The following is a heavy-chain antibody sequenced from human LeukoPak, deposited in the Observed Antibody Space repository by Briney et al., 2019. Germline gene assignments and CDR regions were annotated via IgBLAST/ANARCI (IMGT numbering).Heavy chain of an antibody. CDR1: GVSISSSSYY. CDR2: IYYSGNT. Sequence: SETLSLTCTVSGVSISSSSYYWGWIRQPPGKGLEWIGNIYYSGNTYYNPSLKSRVTISVDTSKNQFSLKLSSVTAADTAVYYCAREDIVVVPAGNAFDIWGQGTMVTVSS. J-gene: IGHJ3*02. D-gene: IGHD2-2*01. V-gene: IGHV4-39*01. CDR3: AREDIVVVPAGNAFDI.